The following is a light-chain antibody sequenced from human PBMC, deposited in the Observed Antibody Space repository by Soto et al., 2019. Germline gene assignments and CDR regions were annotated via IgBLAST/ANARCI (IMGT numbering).Light chain of an antibody. CDR3: QQSESSTWT. Sequence: EIVLTQSPGTLSLSPGERATLSCRASQSVSSSYLAWYQQKPGQAPRLLIYGASSRATGIPDRFSGSGSGTDFTLTISRLEPEDFAVYYCQQSESSTWTFGQGTKVDIK. V-gene: IGKV3-20*01. CDR1: QSVSSSY. CDR2: GAS. J-gene: IGKJ1*01.